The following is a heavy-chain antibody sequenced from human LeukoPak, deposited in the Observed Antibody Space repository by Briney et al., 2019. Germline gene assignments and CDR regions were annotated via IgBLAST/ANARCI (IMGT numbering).Heavy chain of an antibody. CDR3: ARDRTTVVNTYDY. J-gene: IGHJ4*02. V-gene: IGHV3-21*01. CDR2: ISSSSSYI. CDR1: GFTVRNNY. Sequence: PGGSLRLSCAASGFTVRNNYMNWVRQAPGKGLEWVSSISSSSSYIYYADSVKGRFTMSRDNAKTSMYLQMTSLRAEDTAVYYCARDRTTVVNTYDYWGQGTLVTVSS. D-gene: IGHD4-23*01.